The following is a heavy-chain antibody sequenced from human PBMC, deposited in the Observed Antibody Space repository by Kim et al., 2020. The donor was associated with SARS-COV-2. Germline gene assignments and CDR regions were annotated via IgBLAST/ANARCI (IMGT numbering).Heavy chain of an antibody. CDR3: ARAPSSTSYGFDY. J-gene: IGHJ4*02. V-gene: IGHV1-69*02. CDR1: GGTFSSYT. D-gene: IGHD2-2*01. CDR2: IIPILGIA. Sequence: SVKVSCKASGGTFSSYTISWVRQAPGQGLEWMGRIIPILGIANYAQKFQGRVTITADKSTSTAYMELSSLRSEDTAVYYCARAPSSTSYGFDYWGQGTLVTVSS.